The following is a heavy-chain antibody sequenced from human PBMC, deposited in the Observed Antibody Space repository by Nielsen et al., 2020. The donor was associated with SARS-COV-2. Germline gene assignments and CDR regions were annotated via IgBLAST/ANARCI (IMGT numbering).Heavy chain of an antibody. Sequence: SVKVSCKASGGTFSSYAINWVRQAPGQGLEWMGGIIPFFPTTNYAEKFQGRVTITADKSTSTAYMELSSLRSEDTAVYYCAREFYADSAGSSSIYGMDVWGQGTTVTVSS. CDR2: IIPFFPTT. J-gene: IGHJ6*02. D-gene: IGHD2/OR15-2a*01. V-gene: IGHV1-69*06. CDR3: AREFYADSAGSSSIYGMDV. CDR1: GGTFSSYA.